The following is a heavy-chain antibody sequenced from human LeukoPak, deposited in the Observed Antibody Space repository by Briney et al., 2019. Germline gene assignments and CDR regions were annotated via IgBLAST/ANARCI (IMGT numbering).Heavy chain of an antibody. D-gene: IGHD3-10*01. CDR1: GYSISSGYF. J-gene: IGHJ5*02. V-gene: IGHV4-38-2*02. CDR3: ARDLLLSSVFDP. Sequence: SETLSLTCNVSGYSISSGYFWGWIRQPPGKGLEWIGCIFHTGSTYYNPSLKSRVTISVDTSKNQFSLKLSSVSAADTAVYYCARDLLLSSVFDPWGQGTLVTVSS. CDR2: IFHTGST.